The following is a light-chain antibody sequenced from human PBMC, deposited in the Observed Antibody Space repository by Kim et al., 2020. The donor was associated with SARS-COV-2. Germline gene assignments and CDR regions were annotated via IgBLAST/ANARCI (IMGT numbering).Light chain of an antibody. CDR3: SSYTSSSTVV. V-gene: IGLV2-14*03. CDR1: SSDIGGSNY. J-gene: IGLJ2*01. Sequence: GQSFTISSTGTSSDIGGSNYIAWYQQHPGKAPKLMIYDVSNRPSGVSNRFSGSKSGNTASLTISGLQAEDEADYYCSSYTSSSTVVFGGGTQLTVL. CDR2: DVS.